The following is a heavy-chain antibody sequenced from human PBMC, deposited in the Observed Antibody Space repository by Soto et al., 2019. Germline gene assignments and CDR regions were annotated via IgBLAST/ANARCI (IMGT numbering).Heavy chain of an antibody. CDR2: IWYDGSNK. V-gene: IGHV3-33*01. D-gene: IGHD6-13*01. CDR1: GFTFSSYG. Sequence: GGSLRLSCAASGFTFSSYGMHWVRQAPGKGLEWVAVIWYDGSNKYYADSVKGRFTISRDNSKNTLYLQMNSLRAEDTAVYYCARDRGGIAAAIDYWGQGTLVTVSS. CDR3: ARDRGGIAAAIDY. J-gene: IGHJ4*02.